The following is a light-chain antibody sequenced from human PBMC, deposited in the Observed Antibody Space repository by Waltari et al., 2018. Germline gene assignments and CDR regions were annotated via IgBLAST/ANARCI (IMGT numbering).Light chain of an antibody. Sequence: DIVMTQSPDSLAVSLGERVTINCRSSQNLLYNSDNKNYLAWFQQKPGQPPKLRIYWASTRESGVPERFSGSGSGTEFTLTISSLQAADVAVYYCQQCYSTPYTFGQGTKVEVK. V-gene: IGKV4-1*01. CDR3: QQCYSTPYT. CDR2: WAS. J-gene: IGKJ2*01. CDR1: QNLLYNSDNKNY.